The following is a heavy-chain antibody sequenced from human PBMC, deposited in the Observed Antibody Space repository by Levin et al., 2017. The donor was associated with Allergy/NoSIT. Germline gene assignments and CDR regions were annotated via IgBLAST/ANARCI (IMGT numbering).Heavy chain of an antibody. CDR3: ARGVFSVVDYYDTSGPCFDY. Sequence: MPSETLSLTCGVDGGSFYGYFWSWIRQSPGKGLEWIGEINHTGATDSNPSLKSRVTISVDTSKNQFFLNLSSVTAADTAVYYCARGVFSVVDYYDTSGPCFDYWAQGTLVTVSS. V-gene: IGHV4-34*01. J-gene: IGHJ4*02. CDR2: INHTGAT. D-gene: IGHD3-22*01. CDR1: GGSFYGYF.